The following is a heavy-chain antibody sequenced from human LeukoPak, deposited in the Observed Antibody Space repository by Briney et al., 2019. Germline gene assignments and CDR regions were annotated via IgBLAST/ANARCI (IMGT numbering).Heavy chain of an antibody. CDR3: ARGGAARLHFQN. CDR2: IYHSGST. J-gene: IGHJ1*01. CDR1: GGSISTHY. Sequence: PSETLSLTCIVSGGSISTHYWNWIRQPPGKGLEWIGYIYHSGSTNYNPSLQSRVTISVDTSKNQFSLNLNSVTAADTAVYYCARGGAARLHFQNWGQGTLVTVSS. D-gene: IGHD6-6*01. V-gene: IGHV4-59*11.